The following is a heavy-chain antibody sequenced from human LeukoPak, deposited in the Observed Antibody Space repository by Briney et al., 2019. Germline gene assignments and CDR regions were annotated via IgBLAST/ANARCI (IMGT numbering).Heavy chain of an antibody. D-gene: IGHD4-23*01. CDR1: GFTFSSYG. Sequence: PGRSLRLSCAASGFTFSSYGMHWVRQAPGKGLEWVAVISYDGSNKYYADSVKGRFTISRDNSKNTLYLQMNSLRAEDTAVYYCEKEAVGQSYYFDYWGQGTLVTVSS. CDR3: EKEAVGQSYYFDY. J-gene: IGHJ4*02. CDR2: ISYDGSNK. V-gene: IGHV3-30*18.